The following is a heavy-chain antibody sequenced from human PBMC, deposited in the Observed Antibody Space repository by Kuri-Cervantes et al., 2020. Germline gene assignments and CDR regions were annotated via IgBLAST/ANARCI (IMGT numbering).Heavy chain of an antibody. CDR1: GFTFSSYG. D-gene: IGHD3-3*01. J-gene: IGHJ6*02. CDR3: ARARSSSGGYYTYGLGVWSYYYYGMDV. Sequence: GESLKISCAASGFTFSSYGMHWVRQAPGKGLEWVAVISYDGSNKYYADSVKGRFTISRDNSKSTLYLQMNSLRAKDTAVYYCARARSSSGGYYTYGLGVWSYYYYGMDVWGQGTTVTVSS. V-gene: IGHV3-30*03. CDR2: ISYDGSNK.